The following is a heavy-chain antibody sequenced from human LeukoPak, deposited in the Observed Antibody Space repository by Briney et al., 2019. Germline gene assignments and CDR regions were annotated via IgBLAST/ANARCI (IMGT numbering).Heavy chain of an antibody. CDR1: GFTLSSYW. D-gene: IGHD6-19*01. Sequence: GGSLRLSCAASGFTLSSYWMHWVRQAPGKGLVWVSRINSDGSSTSYADSVKGRFTISRDNANNTLYLQMNSLRAEDTAVYYCAAIAVAGGDYWGQGTLVTVSS. V-gene: IGHV3-74*01. CDR3: AAIAVAGGDY. CDR2: INSDGSST. J-gene: IGHJ4*02.